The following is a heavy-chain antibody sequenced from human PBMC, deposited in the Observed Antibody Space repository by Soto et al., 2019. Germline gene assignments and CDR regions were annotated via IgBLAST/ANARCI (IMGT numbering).Heavy chain of an antibody. Sequence: PGESLKISCKGSGYSFTSYWISWVRQMPGKGLEWMGRIDPSDSYTNYSPSFQGHVTISADKSISTAYLQWSSLKASDTAMYYCARHSTHYDSSGYYYVEDYWGQGTLVTVSS. D-gene: IGHD3-22*01. J-gene: IGHJ4*02. V-gene: IGHV5-10-1*01. CDR1: GYSFTSYW. CDR2: IDPSDSYT. CDR3: ARHSTHYDSSGYYYVEDY.